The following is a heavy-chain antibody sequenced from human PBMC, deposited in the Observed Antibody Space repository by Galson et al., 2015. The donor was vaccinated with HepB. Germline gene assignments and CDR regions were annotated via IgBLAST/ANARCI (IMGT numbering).Heavy chain of an antibody. CDR3: ARVGSPYFYYYYNMDV. V-gene: IGHV3-66*02. J-gene: IGHJ6*02. CDR1: GFAVSANY. D-gene: IGHD3-9*01. CDR2: IYSTGTT. Sequence: LRLSCAASGFAVSANYMSWVRQAPGEGLEWVSFIYSTGTTYYANSVKGRFTISRDNSRNTLYLQMNSLRIEDTAVYYCARVGSPYFYYYYNMDVWGQGTTVTVSS.